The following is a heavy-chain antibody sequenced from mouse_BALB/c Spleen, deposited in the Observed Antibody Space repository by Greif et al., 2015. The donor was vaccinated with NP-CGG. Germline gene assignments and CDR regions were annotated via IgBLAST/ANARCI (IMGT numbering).Heavy chain of an antibody. CDR3: ARSTVVAFYAMDY. J-gene: IGHJ4*01. CDR2: INPYNGDT. D-gene: IGHD1-1*01. Sequence: EVQLQQSGPELVKPGASVKISCKASGYSFTGYFMNWVMQSHGKSLEWIGRINPYNGDTFYNQKFKGKATLTVDKSSSTAHMELRSLASEDSAVYYCARSTVVAFYAMDYWGQGTSVTVSS. V-gene: IGHV1-20*02. CDR1: GYSFTGYF.